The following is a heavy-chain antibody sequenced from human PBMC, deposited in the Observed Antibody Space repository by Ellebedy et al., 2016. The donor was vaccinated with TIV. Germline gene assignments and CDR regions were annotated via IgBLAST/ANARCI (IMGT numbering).Heavy chain of an antibody. Sequence: GESLKISCAASGFTFSNYWMNWVRQAPGKGLEWVANIKQDGSEKYYVDSVVGRFAISRDNAKNSMYLQMNSLRDEDTAVYYCARDQWLGRAYYFDYWGQGTLLTVSS. J-gene: IGHJ4*02. CDR2: IKQDGSEK. V-gene: IGHV3-7*01. CDR1: GFTFSNYW. D-gene: IGHD6-19*01. CDR3: ARDQWLGRAYYFDY.